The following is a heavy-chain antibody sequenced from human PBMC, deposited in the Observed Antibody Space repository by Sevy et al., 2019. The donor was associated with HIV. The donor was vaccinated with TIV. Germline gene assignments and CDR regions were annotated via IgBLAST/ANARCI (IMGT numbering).Heavy chain of an antibody. J-gene: IGHJ4*02. V-gene: IGHV3-23*01. CDR2: FSFGCGRI. CDR3: AREGCTRPHDC. CDR1: GFTFAKYS. Sequence: GGSLRLSCAASGFTFAKYSMSWLRQAPGKGLEWVSTFSFGCGRINYADSVKGRFTISRDDSKNTLYLQMNSLRAEDTATYFCAREGCTRPHDCWGQGTLVTVSS.